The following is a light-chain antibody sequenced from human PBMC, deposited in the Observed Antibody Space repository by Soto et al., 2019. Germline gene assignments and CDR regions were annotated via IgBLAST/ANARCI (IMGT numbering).Light chain of an antibody. CDR1: QSISSN. Sequence: VVMTQSPATLSVSPGERATLSCRASQSISSNLAWYQQKPGQAPRLLIYGASTRATGIPARFSGSGSGTEFTLTISSLEPEDFAVYYCQQRSNWPPWTFGQGTKVDI. J-gene: IGKJ1*01. CDR3: QQRSNWPPWT. CDR2: GAS. V-gene: IGKV3-15*01.